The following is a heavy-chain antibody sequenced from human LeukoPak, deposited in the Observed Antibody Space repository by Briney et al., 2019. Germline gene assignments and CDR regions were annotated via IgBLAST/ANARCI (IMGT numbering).Heavy chain of an antibody. Sequence: SVKVSCKASGYTFTGYYMHWVRQAPGQGLEWMGRIIPILGIANYAQKFQGRVTITADESTSTAYMQLSSLRSKDTAVYYCARGLAAAAAVTIDYWGQGTLVTVSS. V-gene: IGHV1-69*04. CDR2: IIPILGIA. J-gene: IGHJ4*02. CDR3: ARGLAAAAAVTIDY. CDR1: GYTFTGYY. D-gene: IGHD6-13*01.